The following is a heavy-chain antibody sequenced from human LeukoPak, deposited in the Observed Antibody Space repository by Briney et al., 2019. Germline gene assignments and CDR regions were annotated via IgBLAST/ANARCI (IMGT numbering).Heavy chain of an antibody. J-gene: IGHJ4*02. Sequence: SQTLSLTCTVSGGSISSGNYYWSWIRQPAGKGLEWIGRIWADGAPTYRPSLKNRVTISVDTSKNQFSLRLSSVTAADTAVYYCARGRDSRGYQFMGFDSWGRGTLVTVSS. CDR2: IWADGAP. D-gene: IGHD3-22*01. CDR1: GGSISSGNYY. V-gene: IGHV4-61*02. CDR3: ARGRDSRGYQFMGFDS.